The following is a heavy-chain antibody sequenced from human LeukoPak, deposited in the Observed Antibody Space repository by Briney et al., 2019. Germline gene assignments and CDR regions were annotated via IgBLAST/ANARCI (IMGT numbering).Heavy chain of an antibody. D-gene: IGHD3-10*01. CDR2: ISYDGRNK. J-gene: IGHJ6*02. CDR1: EFTFNNHD. V-gene: IGHV3-30*03. CDR3: ARDRYYYGSGSYRYYYYGMDV. Sequence: SGGSLRLSCAASEFTFNNHDMHWVRQAPGKGLEWVAAISYDGRNKYYADSVKGRFTISRENAKNSLYLQMNSLRAGDTAVYYCARDRYYYGSGSYRYYYYGMDVWGQGTTVTVSS.